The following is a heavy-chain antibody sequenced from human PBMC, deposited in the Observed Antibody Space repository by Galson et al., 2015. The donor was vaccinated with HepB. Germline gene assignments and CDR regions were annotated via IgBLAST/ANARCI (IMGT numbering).Heavy chain of an antibody. D-gene: IGHD2-15*01. CDR1: GYTLTELS. CDR2: FDPEDGET. J-gene: IGHJ4*02. V-gene: IGHV1-24*01. Sequence: SVKVSCKVSGYTLTELSMHWVRQAPGKGLEWMGGFDPEDGETIYAQKFQGRVTMTEDTSTDTAYMELSSLRSEDTAVYYCATFPILGYCSGGSCSHFDYWGQGTLVTVSS. CDR3: ATFPILGYCSGGSCSHFDY.